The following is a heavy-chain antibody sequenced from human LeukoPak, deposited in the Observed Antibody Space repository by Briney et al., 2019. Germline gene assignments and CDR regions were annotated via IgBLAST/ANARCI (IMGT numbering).Heavy chain of an antibody. D-gene: IGHD5-12*01. V-gene: IGHV3-7*05. Sequence: GGSLRLSCAASGFTFSSYWMSWVRQAPGKGLEWVANIKQDGSEKYYVDSVKGRFTISRDNAKNSLYLQTNSLRAEDTAVYYCASISSGYGKDYWGQGTLVTVSS. J-gene: IGHJ4*02. CDR1: GFTFSSYW. CDR3: ASISSGYGKDY. CDR2: IKQDGSEK.